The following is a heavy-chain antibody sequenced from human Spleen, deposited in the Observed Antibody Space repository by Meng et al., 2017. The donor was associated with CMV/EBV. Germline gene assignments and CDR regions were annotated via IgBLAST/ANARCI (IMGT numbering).Heavy chain of an antibody. Sequence: CTVSGGSISSHYWSWIRQPPGKGLEWIGYIYYSGSTNYNPSLKSRVTISVDTSKNQFSLDLSSVTAADTAVYYCARFYAGTDQPFDYWGQGTLVTVSS. CDR1: GGSISSHY. CDR3: ARFYAGTDQPFDY. J-gene: IGHJ4*02. D-gene: IGHD2/OR15-2a*01. V-gene: IGHV4-59*11. CDR2: IYYSGST.